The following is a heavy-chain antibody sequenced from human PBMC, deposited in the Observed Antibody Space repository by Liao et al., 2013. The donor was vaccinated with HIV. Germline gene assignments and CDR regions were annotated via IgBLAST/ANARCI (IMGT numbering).Heavy chain of an antibody. CDR3: ARDRLGGIDIFGVVDYYYYMAV. CDR1: GGSISIYY. CDR2: VDYSGST. Sequence: QVQLQESGSRLVKPSETLSLTCSVSGGSISIYYWSWIRQPPGKGLEWIGCVDYSGSTKYNPSLKSRVTISVDTSKNQFSLRLTSVTAADTAVYYCARDRLGGIDIFGVVDYYYYMAVWGKGTTVSVSS. J-gene: IGHJ6*03. D-gene: IGHD3-3*02. V-gene: IGHV4-59*01.